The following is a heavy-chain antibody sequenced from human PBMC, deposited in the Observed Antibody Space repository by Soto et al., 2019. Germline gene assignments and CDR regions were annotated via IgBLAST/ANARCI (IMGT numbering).Heavy chain of an antibody. CDR1: GFTFSNYG. D-gene: IGHD3-9*01. CDR2: VSYDGNNK. J-gene: IGHJ3*02. Sequence: QVQLVESGGGVVQSGRSLRLSCAASGFTFSNYGMHWVRQAPGKGLEWVAFVSYDGNNKYYADSVKGRFTISRDNSKNPLYLQMNGLRAEDTAVFYCAKQLRNFDWDDAFDIWGQGTTVTVSS. CDR3: AKQLRNFDWDDAFDI. V-gene: IGHV3-30*18.